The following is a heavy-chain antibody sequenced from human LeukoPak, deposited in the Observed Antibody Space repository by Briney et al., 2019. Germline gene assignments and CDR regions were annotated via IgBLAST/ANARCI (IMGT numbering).Heavy chain of an antibody. Sequence: SETLSLTCTVSGGSISSSSYYWGWIRQPPGKGLEWIGSIYYSGSTNYNPSLKSRVTISVDTSKNQFSLKLSSVTAADTAVYYCARRSIAAAGPYYFDYWGQGTLVTVSS. D-gene: IGHD6-13*01. CDR3: ARRSIAAAGPYYFDY. J-gene: IGHJ4*02. CDR2: IYYSGST. V-gene: IGHV4-39*07. CDR1: GGSISSSSYY.